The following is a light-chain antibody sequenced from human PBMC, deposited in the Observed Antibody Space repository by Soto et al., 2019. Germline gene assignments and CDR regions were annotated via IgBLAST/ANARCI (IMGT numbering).Light chain of an antibody. J-gene: IGLJ1*01. V-gene: IGLV2-14*01. CDR1: SSDVGGYNY. Sequence: QSPLTQPASVSGSPGQSIAISCTGTSSDVGGYNYVSWYQQHPGKAPKLMIYDVSNRPSGVSNRFSGSKSGNTASLTISGLQAEDEADYYCSSFTSSNTYVFGTGTKLTVL. CDR2: DVS. CDR3: SSFTSSNTYV.